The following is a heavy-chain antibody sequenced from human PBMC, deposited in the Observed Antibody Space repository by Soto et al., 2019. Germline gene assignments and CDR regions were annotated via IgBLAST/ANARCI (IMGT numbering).Heavy chain of an antibody. CDR2: ISYDGSNK. J-gene: IGHJ4*02. V-gene: IGHV3-30*18. Sequence: QVQLVESGGGVVQPGRSLRLSCAASGFTFSSYGMHWVRQAPGKGLEWVAVISYDGSNKYYADSVKGRFTISRDNSKNTLYLQMNSLRAEDTAVYYCAKDAPQGYSYGEIDYWGQGTLVTVSS. CDR1: GFTFSSYG. CDR3: AKDAPQGYSYGEIDY. D-gene: IGHD5-18*01.